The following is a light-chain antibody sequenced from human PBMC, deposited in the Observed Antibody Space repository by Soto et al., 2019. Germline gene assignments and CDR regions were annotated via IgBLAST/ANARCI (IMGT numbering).Light chain of an antibody. Sequence: QSVLTQPPSVSGAPGQRVTISCTGSTSNIGTGYDVHWYQQLPGTAPKLLIYGNSNRPSGVPDRFSGSKSGTSASLAITGLQAEDEADYYCQSYDSSLSGGVFGTGTKLIVL. V-gene: IGLV1-40*01. CDR2: GNS. J-gene: IGLJ1*01. CDR3: QSYDSSLSGGV. CDR1: TSNIGTGYD.